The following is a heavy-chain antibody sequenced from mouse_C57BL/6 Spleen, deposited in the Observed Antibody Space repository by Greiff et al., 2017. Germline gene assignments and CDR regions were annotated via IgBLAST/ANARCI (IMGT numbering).Heavy chain of an antibody. CDR1: GYTFTSYG. V-gene: IGHV1-7*01. Sequence: QVKLMQSGAGLAKPGGSVKLSCTASGYTFTSYGMHWVKQTPEQGLEWIGYINPSSGYTKYKQKFKDKATLTADKSSSTAYMQLSSLTYEDSAGYYCAKWNTVAYAMDYWGQGTSVTVSS. CDR2: INPSSGYT. J-gene: IGHJ4*01. CDR3: AKWNTVAYAMDY. D-gene: IGHD1-1*01.